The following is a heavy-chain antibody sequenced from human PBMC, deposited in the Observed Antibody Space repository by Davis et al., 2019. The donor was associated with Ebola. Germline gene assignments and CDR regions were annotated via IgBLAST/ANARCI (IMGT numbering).Heavy chain of an antibody. CDR3: ARDEDYCSSTSCYNYYGMDV. J-gene: IGHJ6*02. Sequence: GGSLRLSCGTSGFTFSSYGMNWVRQAPGKGLEWVSYISGSGDNTYYADSVKGRFTISRDNSKSTLYLQMNSLRAEDTAVYYCARDEDYCSSTSCYNYYGMDVWGQGTTVTVSS. V-gene: IGHV3-23*01. CDR2: ISGSGDNT. CDR1: GFTFSSYG. D-gene: IGHD2-2*02.